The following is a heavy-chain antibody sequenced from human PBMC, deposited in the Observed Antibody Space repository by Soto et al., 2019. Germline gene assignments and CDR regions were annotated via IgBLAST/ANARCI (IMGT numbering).Heavy chain of an antibody. CDR1: GGSISSSSYY. J-gene: IGHJ5*02. CDR2: IYYSGST. D-gene: IGHD2-15*01. V-gene: IGHV4-39*01. Sequence: SETLSLTCTVSGGSISSSSYYWGWIRQPPGKGLEWIGSIYYSGSTYYNPSLKSRVTISVDTSKNQFSLKLSSVTVADTAVYYCARCAVAASIYNWFDPWGQGTLVTVSS. CDR3: ARCAVAASIYNWFDP.